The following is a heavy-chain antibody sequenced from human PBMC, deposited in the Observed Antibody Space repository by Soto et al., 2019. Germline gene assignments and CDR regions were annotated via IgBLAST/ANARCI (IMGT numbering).Heavy chain of an antibody. Sequence: EVQLVESGGGLVLPGGSLRLSCAASGFTFSSYAMHWVRQAPGKGLEYVSAISSNGGSTYYANSVKGRFTISRDNSKNTQYLQMGSLRAEDMAVYYCARQWLDSYYFDYWGQGTLVTVSS. CDR3: ARQWLDSYYFDY. V-gene: IGHV3-64*01. CDR2: ISSNGGST. J-gene: IGHJ4*02. D-gene: IGHD6-19*01. CDR1: GFTFSSYA.